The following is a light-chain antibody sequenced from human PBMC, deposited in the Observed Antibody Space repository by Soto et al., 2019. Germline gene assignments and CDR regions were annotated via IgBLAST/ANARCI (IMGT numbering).Light chain of an antibody. V-gene: IGKV1-5*01. J-gene: IGKJ2*01. CDR2: DAT. CDR3: QQYNGYSHS. Sequence: DIQMTQSPSALSASVGDRVTITCRASQSITNYLNWYQHKPGKAPSLLIYDATNLQPGVPSRFSGSGSGTEFTLTISSLQPDDFATYYCQQYNGYSHSFGQGTKVDIK. CDR1: QSITNY.